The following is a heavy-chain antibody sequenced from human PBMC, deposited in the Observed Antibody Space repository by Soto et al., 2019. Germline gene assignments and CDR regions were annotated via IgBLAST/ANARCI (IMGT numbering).Heavy chain of an antibody. J-gene: IGHJ5*01. CDR3: AHGLPEKIFGVLIRFDC. CDR1: GFTFSSYV. Sequence: PGGSLRLSCAASGFTFSSYVMSWVRQAPGKGLEWVSSISASGSTTYYADSVKGRFTISRDNSKSTLYLQMNNLRAEDTAVYYCAHGLPEKIFGVLIRFDCWGQGALVTVSS. CDR2: ISASGSTT. V-gene: IGHV3-23*01. D-gene: IGHD3-3*01.